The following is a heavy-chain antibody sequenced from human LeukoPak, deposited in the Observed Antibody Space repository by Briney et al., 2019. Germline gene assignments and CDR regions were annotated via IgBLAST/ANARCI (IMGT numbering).Heavy chain of an antibody. CDR3: ARGAYDYVSES. V-gene: IGHV3-7*01. CDR1: GFHFSSFW. CDR2: LNQDGSDK. Sequence: PGGSLRLSCAASGFHFSSFWMTWARQTPGKGLEWVANLNQDGSDKKYGDSVKGRFTISRDNAKNSLFLQMNNLRVEDTGLYYCARGAYDYVSESWGQGTLVTVSS. D-gene: IGHD3-10*02. J-gene: IGHJ5*02.